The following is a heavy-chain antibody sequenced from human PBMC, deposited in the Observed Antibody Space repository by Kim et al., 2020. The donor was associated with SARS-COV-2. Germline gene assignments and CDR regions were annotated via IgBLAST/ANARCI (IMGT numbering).Heavy chain of an antibody. CDR2: IGSGRDT. Sequence: GGSLRLSCAASGFIFSNYDFHWVRQGSGKGLEWVSAIGSGRDTYYAESVKGRFTISRENAKNSLYLQMNSLRAGDTAVYYCAREVPDYSHNGWYLDIWGRGTLVNVSS. CDR3: AREVPDYSHNGWYLDI. V-gene: IGHV3-13*01. D-gene: IGHD4-4*01. CDR1: GFIFSNYD. J-gene: IGHJ2*01.